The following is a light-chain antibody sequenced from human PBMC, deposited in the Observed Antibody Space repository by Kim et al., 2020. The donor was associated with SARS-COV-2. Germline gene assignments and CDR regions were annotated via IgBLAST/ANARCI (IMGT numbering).Light chain of an antibody. J-gene: IGLJ1*01. CDR3: LLYYGNGRGV. V-gene: IGLV7-43*01. Sequence: QTLVTQEPSLTVSPGGTVTLTCASSTGAVTSDYSPNWFQQKPGQAPRALIYGTSIKHSWTPARFSGSLLGGKAALTLSGVQPDDEAEYYCLLYYGNGRGVFGTGTKVTVL. CDR1: TGAVTSDYS. CDR2: GTS.